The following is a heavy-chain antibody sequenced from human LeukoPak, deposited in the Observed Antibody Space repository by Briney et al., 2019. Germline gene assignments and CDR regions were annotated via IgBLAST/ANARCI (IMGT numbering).Heavy chain of an antibody. CDR1: GGSISSYY. CDR3: ARDQRYYYDSSGYPVRYFDY. Sequence: SETLSLTCTVSGGSISSYYWSWLRQPAGKGLEGIGRIYTSGSNNYNPSLKSLVTMSVDTSKNQFSLKLSSVTAADTAVYYCARDQRYYYDSSGYPVRYFDYWGQGTLVTVSS. J-gene: IGHJ4*02. CDR2: IYTSGSN. D-gene: IGHD3-22*01. V-gene: IGHV4-4*07.